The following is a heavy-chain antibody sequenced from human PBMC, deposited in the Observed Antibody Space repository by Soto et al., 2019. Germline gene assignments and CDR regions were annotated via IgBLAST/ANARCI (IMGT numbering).Heavy chain of an antibody. V-gene: IGHV4-34*01. CDR1: GGSFTGSS. Sequence: SETLSLTCTVYGGSFTGSSWSWIRQPPGKGPEWIGEINHSGSTNYNPSLKSRVTISVDTSKAQFSPRLSSMTAADTAVYYCATADRVSVAALDSWGQGTLVTVSS. J-gene: IGHJ5*01. CDR3: ATADRVSVAALDS. D-gene: IGHD6-19*01. CDR2: INHSGST.